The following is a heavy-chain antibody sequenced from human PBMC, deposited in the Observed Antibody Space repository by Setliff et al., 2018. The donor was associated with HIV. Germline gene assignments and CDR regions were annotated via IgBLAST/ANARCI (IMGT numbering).Heavy chain of an antibody. V-gene: IGHV3-33*08. CDR1: GFTFRDHY. CDR3: ATLARFAPDY. Sequence: GGSLRLSCAASGFTFRDHYIYWVRQSPAKGLEWVALIWIDGNRKEYADSVKGRFTISRDNSKNTVYLQMSTLRAEDTAIYSCATLARFAPDYWSQGTQVTVSS. CDR2: IWIDGNRK. J-gene: IGHJ4*02.